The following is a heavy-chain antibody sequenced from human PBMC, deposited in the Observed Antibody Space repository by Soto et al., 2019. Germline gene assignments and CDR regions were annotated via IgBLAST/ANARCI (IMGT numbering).Heavy chain of an antibody. CDR1: GGLFSSYP. Sequence: QEQLVQSGAEVKKPGSSVKVSCKASGGLFSSYPISWVRQVPGQGLEWMGGIIPVFQTAYYTQRIQGRVTMTADESTNTAYMELSSLRSEDTAIYYCARGGSGYTWFNEFWGQGTLVTVSS. J-gene: IGHJ4*02. V-gene: IGHV1-69*01. CDR3: ARGGSGYTWFNEF. D-gene: IGHD3-22*01. CDR2: IIPVFQTA.